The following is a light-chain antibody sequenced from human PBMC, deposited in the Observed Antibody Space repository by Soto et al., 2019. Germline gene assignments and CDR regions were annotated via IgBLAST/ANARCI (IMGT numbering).Light chain of an antibody. CDR2: GDN. CDR3: ASWDNSLNGLYV. CDR1: SSNIGSHP. J-gene: IGLJ1*01. V-gene: IGLV1-44*01. Sequence: QSVLTQPPSASGTPGQRVSISCSGSSSNIGSHPVNWYQQLPGTAPKLLLYGDNQRPSGVPDRFSGSKSGTSASLAISGLQSEDEAHYYCASWDNSLNGLYVFXTGTKVTVL.